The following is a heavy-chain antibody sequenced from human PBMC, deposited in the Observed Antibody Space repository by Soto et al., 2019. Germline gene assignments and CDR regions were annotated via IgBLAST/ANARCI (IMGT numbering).Heavy chain of an antibody. J-gene: IGHJ5*02. D-gene: IGHD4-17*01. CDR3: ASEYGDYVYRS. Sequence: QVQLVESGGGVVQPGRSLRLSCAASGFTFSSYGMHWVRQAPGKGLEWVAVIWYDGSNKYYADSVKGRFTISRDNSKNTLYLQMNSXRAEDXAVYYCASEYGDYVYRSWGQGTLVTVSS. V-gene: IGHV3-33*01. CDR1: GFTFSSYG. CDR2: IWYDGSNK.